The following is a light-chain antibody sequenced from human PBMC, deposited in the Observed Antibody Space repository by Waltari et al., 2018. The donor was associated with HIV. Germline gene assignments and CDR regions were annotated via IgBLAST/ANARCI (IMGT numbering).Light chain of an antibody. J-gene: IGKJ5*01. V-gene: IGKV3-20*01. CDR1: QSVRRNH. Sequence: EIVLTQSPGTLSLSPGERATLSCRASQSVRRNHLAWYQQKPGQAPRVLIYGASSRATGTPDRFSGTGSGPDYTLIISRLEPEDFAVYHCQQYGNSPITFGQGTRLEIK. CDR2: GAS. CDR3: QQYGNSPIT.